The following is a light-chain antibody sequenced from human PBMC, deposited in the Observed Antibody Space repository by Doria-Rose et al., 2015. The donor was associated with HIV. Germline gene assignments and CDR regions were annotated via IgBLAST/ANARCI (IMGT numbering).Light chain of an antibody. CDR3: QHFDKYFSWT. J-gene: IGKJ1*01. CDR2: KAS. Sequence: DIRLTQSPSTLSASVGDRVTITCRASQSISNWSAWYQQKPGQAPKLLIYKASTLQSGVPSRFRGSGSGTEFTLTINSLQPDDFATYYCQHFDKYFSWTFGHGTKVDIK. CDR1: QSISNW. V-gene: IGKV1-5*03.